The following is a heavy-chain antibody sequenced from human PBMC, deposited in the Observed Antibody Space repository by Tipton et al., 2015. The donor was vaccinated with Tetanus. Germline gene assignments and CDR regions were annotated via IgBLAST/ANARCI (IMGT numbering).Heavy chain of an antibody. D-gene: IGHD3-22*01. Sequence: QLVQSGAEVKKPGASVKVSCKASGYTFTGYYIYWVRQAPGQGLEWMGWIDPNSGGTVYAQKLQGRVTMTRDASIGTAYIELRSLRSGDTAVYYCARDRGDYIYYGMDVWGPGTTVTVS. CDR3: ARDRGDYIYYGMDV. J-gene: IGHJ6*02. CDR2: IDPNSGGT. V-gene: IGHV1-2*02. CDR1: GYTFTGYY.